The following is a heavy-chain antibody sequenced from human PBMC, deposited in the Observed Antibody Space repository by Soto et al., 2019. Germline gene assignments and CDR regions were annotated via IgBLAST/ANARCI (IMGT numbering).Heavy chain of an antibody. CDR2: ISGTGGST. V-gene: IGHV3-23*01. CDR3: AKGHRSGWAYYFEY. CDR1: VFTFSSYA. J-gene: IGHJ4*02. D-gene: IGHD6-19*01. Sequence: GGSLRLSCAASVFTFSSYAMTWVRQAPGKGLEWVSSISGTGGSTYSADSVKGRFTISRDNSKNTLYLQMNSLRAEDTAVYYCAKGHRSGWAYYFEYWGQGILFTVSS.